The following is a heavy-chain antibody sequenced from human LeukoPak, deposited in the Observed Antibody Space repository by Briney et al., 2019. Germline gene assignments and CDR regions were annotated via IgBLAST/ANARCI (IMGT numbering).Heavy chain of an antibody. CDR1: GFTLITYS. J-gene: IGHJ6*03. D-gene: IGHD3-10*01. Sequence: GGSLRLSCAASGFTLITYSMNWVRQAPGKGLEWVSSISSSSSYIYYADSVKGRFTISRDNAKNSLYLQMNSLRAEDTAVYYCARDPGSGYYIDVWGKGTTVTISS. CDR2: ISSSSSYI. V-gene: IGHV3-21*01. CDR3: ARDPGSGYYIDV.